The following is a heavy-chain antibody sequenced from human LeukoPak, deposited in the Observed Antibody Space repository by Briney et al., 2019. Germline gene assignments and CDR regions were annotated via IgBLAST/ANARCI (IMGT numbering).Heavy chain of an antibody. CDR1: GYTFTGYH. CDR2: INPNSGGT. D-gene: IGHD6-19*01. CDR3: AAYSSGWQGDAFDI. Sequence: EASVKVSCKASGYTFTGYHMHWVRQAPGQGLEWMGWINPNSGGTNYAQKFQGRVTMTRDTSISTAYMELSRLRSDDTAVYYCAAYSSGWQGDAFDIWGQGTMVTVSS. J-gene: IGHJ3*02. V-gene: IGHV1-2*02.